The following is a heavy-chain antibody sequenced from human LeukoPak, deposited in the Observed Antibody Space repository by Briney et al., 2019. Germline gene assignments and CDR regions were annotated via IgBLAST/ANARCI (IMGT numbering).Heavy chain of an antibody. CDR3: ARGLDSIFDS. V-gene: IGHV4-4*02. CDR1: GGSISSTNW. CDR2: IWHNGET. D-gene: IGHD2-2*03. J-gene: IGHJ4*02. Sequence: SETLSLTCAVYGGSISSTNWWSWVRQPPGKGLEWIGEIWHNGETNYNPSLKSRVTISIDKSKNQFSLKLSSVTAEDTAVYYCARGLDSIFDSWGQGTLVTVSS.